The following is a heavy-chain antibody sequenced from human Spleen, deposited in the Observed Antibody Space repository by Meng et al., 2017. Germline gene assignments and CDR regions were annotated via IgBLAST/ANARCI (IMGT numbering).Heavy chain of an antibody. CDR2: INHSGST. V-gene: IGHV4-34*01. CDR1: GGSFSDYY. CDR3: ARGPTTMAHDFDY. D-gene: IGHD4-11*01. J-gene: IGHJ4*02. Sequence: QLQQWGEVLLKPSASLSLTCVVAGGSFSDYYWSWTRQPPGKGLEWIGEINHSGSTNCNPSLESRATISVDTSQNNLSLKLSSVTAADSAVYYCARGPTTMAHDFDYWGQGTLVTVSS.